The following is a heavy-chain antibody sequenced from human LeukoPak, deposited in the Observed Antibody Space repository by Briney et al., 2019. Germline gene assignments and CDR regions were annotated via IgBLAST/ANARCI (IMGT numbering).Heavy chain of an antibody. J-gene: IGHJ4*02. D-gene: IGHD2-2*01. CDR2: ISGSGGST. V-gene: IGHV3-23*01. CDR3: AKVLTPYQQHGFDY. CDR1: GFTFSSYA. Sequence: PGASLRLSCAASGFTFSSYAMSWVRQAPGKGLEGVSAISGSGGSTYYADSVKGRFTISRDNSKNTLYLQMNSLRAEDTAVYYCAKVLTPYQQHGFDYWGQGTLVTVSS.